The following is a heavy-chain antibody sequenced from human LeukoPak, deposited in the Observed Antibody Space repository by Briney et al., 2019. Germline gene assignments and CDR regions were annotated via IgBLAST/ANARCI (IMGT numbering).Heavy chain of an antibody. D-gene: IGHD3-22*01. J-gene: IGHJ5*02. CDR2: INPNSGGT. Sequence: ASVKVSCKASGYTFTGYYMHWVRQAPGQGLEWMGWINPNSGGTNYAQKFQGRVTMTRDTSISTAYMELSRLRSDDTAVYYCARDLRHYYDSSGYYSNWFDPWGQGTLVTVPS. CDR3: ARDLRHYYDSSGYYSNWFDP. CDR1: GYTFTGYY. V-gene: IGHV1-2*02.